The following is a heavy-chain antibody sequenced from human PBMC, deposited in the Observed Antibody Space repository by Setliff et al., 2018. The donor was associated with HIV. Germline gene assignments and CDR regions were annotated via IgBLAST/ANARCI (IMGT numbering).Heavy chain of an antibody. V-gene: IGHV1-18*01. J-gene: IGHJ6*03. CDR1: GYTFTSYG. CDR3: ARAGHRPRNYYYYYMDV. CDR2: ISAYNGNT. Sequence: ASVKVSCKASGYTFTSYGISWVRQAPGQGLEWMGWISAYNGNTNYAQKLQGRVTMTTDTSTSTAYTELRSLRSDDTAVYYCARAGHRPRNYYYYYMDVWGKGTTVTVSS.